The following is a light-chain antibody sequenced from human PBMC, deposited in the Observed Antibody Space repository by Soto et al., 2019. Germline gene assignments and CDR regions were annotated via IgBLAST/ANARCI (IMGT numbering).Light chain of an antibody. CDR3: QQYGSSGT. V-gene: IGKV3-20*01. CDR2: VAS. CDR1: QSVSNNY. Sequence: EIVLTQSPGTLSLSPGERATLSCRASQSVSNNYLAWYQQQPGQAPRLLIYVASNRATGIPDMFRCSGSGTYFTLTISRLEPEDCAVYYCQQYGSSGTFGQGTKV. J-gene: IGKJ1*01.